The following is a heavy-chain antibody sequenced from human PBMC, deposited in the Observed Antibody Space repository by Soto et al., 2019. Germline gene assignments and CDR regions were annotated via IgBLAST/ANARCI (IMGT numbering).Heavy chain of an antibody. V-gene: IGHV1-69*01. D-gene: IGHD1-26*01. CDR2: IIPIVGTA. CDR3: ASRPSASLDY. Sequence: WAQQSPGQGLEWMGGIIPIVGTANYAQKFQGRVTITADESTSTAYMELSSLRSEDSAVYYCASRPSASLDYLGQGTLDTVTS. J-gene: IGHJ4*02.